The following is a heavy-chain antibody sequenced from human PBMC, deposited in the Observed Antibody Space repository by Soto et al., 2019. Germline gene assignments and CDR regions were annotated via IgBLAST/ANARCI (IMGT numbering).Heavy chain of an antibody. Sequence: QLHLVQSGAVVKKPGASVTVSCSASGYPVTAYYMHWVRQAPGRGLEWMGGINPATGAAKYTQTFQGRGTMTRDTSTGTGFMELRGPTSEDTAVVYCASGGGVGVAGSAAFDMWGQGTLVTVSS. CDR1: GYPVTAYY. D-gene: IGHD3-3*01. CDR2: INPATGAA. CDR3: ASGGGVGVAGSAAFDM. V-gene: IGHV1-2*02. J-gene: IGHJ3*02.